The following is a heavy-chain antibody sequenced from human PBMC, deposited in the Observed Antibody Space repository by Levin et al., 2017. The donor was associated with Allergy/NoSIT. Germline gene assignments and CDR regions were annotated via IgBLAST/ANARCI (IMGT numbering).Heavy chain of an antibody. J-gene: IGHJ4*02. V-gene: IGHV3-33*01. Sequence: LSLPCAASGFTFRSSGMHWVRQAPGKGLEWVAVIWYDGSNKYYADSVKGRFTISRDNSKNTLYLQMNSLRAEDTAVYYCARDGTMVRGVIQYIDYWGQGTLVTVSS. D-gene: IGHD3-10*01. CDR1: GFTFRSSG. CDR2: IWYDGSNK. CDR3: ARDGTMVRGVIQYIDY.